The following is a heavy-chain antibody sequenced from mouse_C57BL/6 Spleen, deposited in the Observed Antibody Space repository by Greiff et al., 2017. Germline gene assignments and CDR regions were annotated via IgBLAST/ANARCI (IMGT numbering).Heavy chain of an antibody. CDR1: GYTFTSYW. Sequence: QVQLQQPGAELVKPGASVKLSCKASGYTFTSYWMHWVKQRPGQGLEWIGMIHPNSGSTNYNEKFKSKATLTVDKSSSTAYMQLSSLTSEDSAVYYCARGGYDYGDYFDYWGQGTTLTVSS. D-gene: IGHD2-4*01. J-gene: IGHJ2*01. CDR3: ARGGYDYGDYFDY. V-gene: IGHV1-64*01. CDR2: IHPNSGST.